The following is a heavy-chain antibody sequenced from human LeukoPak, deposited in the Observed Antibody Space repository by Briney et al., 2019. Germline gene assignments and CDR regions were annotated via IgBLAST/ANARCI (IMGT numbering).Heavy chain of an antibody. D-gene: IGHD3-3*01. Sequence: SQTLSLTCIVSGVSISSGGHYWSWIRQHAGKGLEWSGYINYSGSTYYNPSLKSRVTISVDTSQNQFSLKLSSVTAADTAVYYCARDEAIFGAGYYYGMDVWGQGTTVTVSS. J-gene: IGHJ6*02. V-gene: IGHV4-31*03. CDR2: INYSGST. CDR3: ARDEAIFGAGYYYGMDV. CDR1: GVSISSGGHY.